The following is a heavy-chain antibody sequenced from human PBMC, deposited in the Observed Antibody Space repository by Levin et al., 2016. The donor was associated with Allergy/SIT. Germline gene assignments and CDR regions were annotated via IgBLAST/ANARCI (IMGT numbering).Heavy chain of an antibody. CDR3: ARGGRDYEDY. J-gene: IGHJ4*02. D-gene: IGHD4-17*01. V-gene: IGHV4-34*01. Sequence: SETLSLTCAVYGGSFSGYYWSWIRQPPGKGLEWIGDIFHSGSTNYNPSLKSRVTISLDTFKNQFSLNLSSVTAADTAVYYCARGGRDYEDYWGQGTLVTVSS. CDR2: IFHSGST. CDR1: GGSFSGYY.